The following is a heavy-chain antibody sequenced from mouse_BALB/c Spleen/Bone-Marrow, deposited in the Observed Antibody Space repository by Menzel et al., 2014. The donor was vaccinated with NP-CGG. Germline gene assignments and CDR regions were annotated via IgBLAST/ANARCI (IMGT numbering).Heavy chain of an antibody. CDR2: ISSVGSYT. D-gene: IGHD4-1*01. J-gene: IGHJ2*01. CDR3: ARRGTGTGSYYFDY. Sequence: EVMLVESGGDLVKPGGSLKLSCAASGFTFSNYGTSWVRQTPDKRLEWVATISSVGSYTYYPHSVKGRFTISRDNAKNTLFLQMSSLKSEDTAMYYCARRGTGTGSYYFDYWGQGTTLTVSS. CDR1: GFTFSNYG. V-gene: IGHV5-6*02.